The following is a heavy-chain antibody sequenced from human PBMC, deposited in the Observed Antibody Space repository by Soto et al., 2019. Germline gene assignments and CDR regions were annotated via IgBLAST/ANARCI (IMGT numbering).Heavy chain of an antibody. CDR2: INDGNGNT. J-gene: IGHJ4*02. Sequence: ASVKVSCKASRYIFAGYAIHWVRQAPGQRLEWMGWINDGNGNTKYSQKFQGRVTITRDTSASTAYMELSSLRSEDTAVYYCARELQLWFDYWGQGTLVTVSS. CDR3: ARELQLWFDY. CDR1: RYIFAGYA. V-gene: IGHV1-3*01. D-gene: IGHD5-18*01.